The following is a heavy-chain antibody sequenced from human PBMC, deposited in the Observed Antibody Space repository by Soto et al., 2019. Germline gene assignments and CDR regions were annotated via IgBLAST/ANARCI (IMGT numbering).Heavy chain of an antibody. CDR1: GFSFSKYK. D-gene: IGHD4-17*01. Sequence: GESLKISCEGSGFSFSKYKIGWVRQMPGKGLEWMGIINPGDSDTRYSPSFQGQVTISADKSISTAYLQWSTLKASDTATYYCATSVGDSYYYYYGMDGWGQGTTVNVAS. V-gene: IGHV5-51*01. CDR3: ATSVGDSYYYYYGMDG. CDR2: INPGDSDT. J-gene: IGHJ6*02.